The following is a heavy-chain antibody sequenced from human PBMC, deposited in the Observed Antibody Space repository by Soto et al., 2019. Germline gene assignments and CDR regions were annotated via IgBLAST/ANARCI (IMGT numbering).Heavy chain of an antibody. CDR3: AKGSSYSSSWYFPYYFDY. J-gene: IGHJ4*02. CDR1: GFTFSNYA. Sequence: GGSLRLSCAASGFTFSNYAMSWVRQAPGKGLDWVSAFSGSGDNTFYSDSVKGRFTISRDNSKNTLYLQMNSLRAEDTAVYYCAKGSSYSSSWYFPYYFDYWGQGTLVTVSS. CDR2: FSGSGDNT. D-gene: IGHD6-13*01. V-gene: IGHV3-23*01.